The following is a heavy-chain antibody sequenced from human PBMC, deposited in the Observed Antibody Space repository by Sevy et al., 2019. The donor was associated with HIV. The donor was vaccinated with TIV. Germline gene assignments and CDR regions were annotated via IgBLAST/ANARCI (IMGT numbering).Heavy chain of an antibody. CDR2: ISYDGSKI. Sequence: GGSLRLSCAASGFTFSTYAIHWVRQAPGKGLEWVALISYDGSKIFYIDSVKGRFTISRDNAKNSLFLQMNSLRAEDTAVYYCAKDVYWGQGTLVTVSS. CDR1: GFTFSTYA. CDR3: AKDVY. J-gene: IGHJ4*02. V-gene: IGHV3-30*04.